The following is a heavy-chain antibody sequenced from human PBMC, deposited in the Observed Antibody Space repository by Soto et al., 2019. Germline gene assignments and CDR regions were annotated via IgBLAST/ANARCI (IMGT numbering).Heavy chain of an antibody. CDR1: GFTFSSYA. CDR2: ISGSGGST. CDR3: AKRYCYCSGGSCYLCTGPFDY. D-gene: IGHD2-15*01. J-gene: IGHJ4*02. Sequence: GGSLRLSCAASGFTFSSYAMSWVRQAPGKGLEWVSAISGSGGSTYYADSVKGRFTISRDNSKNTLYLQMNSLRAEDTAVYYCAKRYCYCSGGSCYLCTGPFDYWGQGTLVTVSS. V-gene: IGHV3-23*01.